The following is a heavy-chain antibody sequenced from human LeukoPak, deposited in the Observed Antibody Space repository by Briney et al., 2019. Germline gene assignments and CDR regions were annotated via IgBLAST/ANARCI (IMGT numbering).Heavy chain of an antibody. Sequence: GGSLRLSCAASGFPFSDYYMSWIRQAPGKGLEWVSAISGSGGSTYYADSVKGRFTISRDNSKNTLYLQMNSLRAEDTAVYYCAKVGLYDVVRGVISAFDPWGQGTLVTVSS. V-gene: IGHV3-23*01. J-gene: IGHJ5*02. CDR2: ISGSGGST. D-gene: IGHD3-10*01. CDR1: GFPFSDYY. CDR3: AKVGLYDVVRGVISAFDP.